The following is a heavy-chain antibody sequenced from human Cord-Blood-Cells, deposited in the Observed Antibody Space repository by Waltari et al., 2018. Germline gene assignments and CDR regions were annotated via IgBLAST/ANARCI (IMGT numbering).Heavy chain of an antibody. Sequence: QLQLQESGPGLVEPSETLSLTCTVSGGSITSSSYYWGWIRQPPVQGREWIGSIYSRGSTYYNPSLKSRVTISVDTSKNQFSLKLSSVTAADTAVYYCARGTIISYYYYDSSGSSFDYWGQGTLVTVSS. V-gene: IGHV4-39*01. D-gene: IGHD3-22*01. J-gene: IGHJ4*02. CDR1: GGSITSSSYY. CDR3: ARGTIISYYYYDSSGSSFDY. CDR2: IYSRGST.